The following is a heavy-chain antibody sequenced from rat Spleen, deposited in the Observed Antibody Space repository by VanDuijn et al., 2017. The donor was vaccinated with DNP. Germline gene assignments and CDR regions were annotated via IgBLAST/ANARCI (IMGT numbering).Heavy chain of an antibody. V-gene: IGHV5-22*01. CDR3: ARHERTTGLGFDY. J-gene: IGHJ2*01. CDR1: GFTFSDYY. D-gene: IGHD1-6*01. CDR2: ISNEGRRI. Sequence: EVQLVESGGGLVQPGRSLKVSCTASGFTFSDYYMAWVRQAPKKGLEWVASISNEGRRIYYGDSVKGRFTISRDNAKSTLYLQMNGLRSEDMATYYCARHERTTGLGFDYWGQGVMVTVSS.